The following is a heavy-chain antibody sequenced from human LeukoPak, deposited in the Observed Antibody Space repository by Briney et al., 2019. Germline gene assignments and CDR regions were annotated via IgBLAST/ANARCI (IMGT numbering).Heavy chain of an antibody. Sequence: GGSLRLSCTDSESTFADYCMRWVRQAPGKGLEWVSGINWKGDETAYADSVKGRFTISRDNAKNSLYLQMKSLRAEDTALYYCARDLSASWYSLGSWGQGTLVTVSS. CDR2: INWKGDET. D-gene: IGHD6-13*01. CDR3: ARDLSASWYSLGS. J-gene: IGHJ4*02. CDR1: ESTFADYC. V-gene: IGHV3-20*04.